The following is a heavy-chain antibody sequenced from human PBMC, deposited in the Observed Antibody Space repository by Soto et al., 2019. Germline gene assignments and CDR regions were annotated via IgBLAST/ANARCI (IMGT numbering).Heavy chain of an antibody. CDR1: GFTFSSYA. D-gene: IGHD1-26*01. CDR2: ISGSGGST. V-gene: IGHV3-23*01. J-gene: IGHJ6*02. CDR3: AKEEVSGSYTRGDYYYGMDV. Sequence: PGGSLRLSCAASGFTFSSYAMSWVRQAPGKGLEWVSAISGSGGSTYYADSVKGRFTISRDNSKNTLYLQMNSLRAEDTAVYYCAKEEVSGSYTRGDYYYGMDVWGQGTTVTVSS.